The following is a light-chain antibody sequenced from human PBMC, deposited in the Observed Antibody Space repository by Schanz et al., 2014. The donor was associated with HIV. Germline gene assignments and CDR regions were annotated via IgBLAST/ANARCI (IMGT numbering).Light chain of an antibody. J-gene: IGLJ2*01. CDR2: EAT. Sequence: SARTQPASVSGSPGQSITISCTGTSSDVGYYKYVSWYQQHPGKAPKLLIYEATQRPAGVPDRFSGSNSGPSATLAITGLQTEEEEDYYCATWDSFLNAVVFGGGTKLTVL. CDR3: ATWDSFLNAVV. V-gene: IGLV2-14*01. CDR1: SSDVGYYKY.